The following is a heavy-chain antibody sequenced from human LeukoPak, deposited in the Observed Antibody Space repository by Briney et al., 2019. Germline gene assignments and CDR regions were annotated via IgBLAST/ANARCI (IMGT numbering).Heavy chain of an antibody. CDR3: ARGGVYDTPIDY. V-gene: IGHV1-69*05. J-gene: IGHJ4*02. CDR1: GGTFSSYA. CDR2: IISIFGTA. D-gene: IGHD2-8*01. Sequence: SVKVSCKASGGTFSSYAISWVRQVPGQGLEWMGGIISIFGTANYAQKFQGRVTITTDESTSTAYMELSSLRSEDTAVYYCARGGVYDTPIDYWGQGTLVTVSS.